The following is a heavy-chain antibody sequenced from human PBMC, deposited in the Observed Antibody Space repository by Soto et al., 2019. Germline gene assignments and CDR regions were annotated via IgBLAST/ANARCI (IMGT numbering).Heavy chain of an antibody. CDR2: IYYSGST. V-gene: IGHV4-31*03. D-gene: IGHD6-13*01. Sequence: SETLSLTCSVSGGSISSSTYYWGWIRQPPGKGLEWIGYIYYSGSTYYNPSLKSRVTISVDTSKNQFSLKLSSVTAADTAVYYCARDREQQLVRFDYYYYGMDVWGQGTTVTVSS. CDR1: GGSISSSTYY. CDR3: ARDREQQLVRFDYYYYGMDV. J-gene: IGHJ6*02.